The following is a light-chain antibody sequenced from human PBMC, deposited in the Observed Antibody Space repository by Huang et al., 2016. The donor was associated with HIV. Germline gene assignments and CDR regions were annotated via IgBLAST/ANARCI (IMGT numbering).Light chain of an antibody. CDR3: HQYNNWLLS. J-gene: IGKJ4*01. CDR1: RSLSNN. V-gene: IGKV3-15*01. CDR2: GSA. Sequence: IVMTQSPATLSVSPGERVTLSCRANRSLSNNLAWYQQRHGQAPRLLIYGSAIRAPGIPARCSGSGSGTYFSLTISSLQSEDFALYYCHQYNNWLLSFGGGTRVDI.